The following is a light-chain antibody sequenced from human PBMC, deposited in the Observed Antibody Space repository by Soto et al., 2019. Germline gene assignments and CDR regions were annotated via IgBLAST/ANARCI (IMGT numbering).Light chain of an antibody. Sequence: EIVMTQSPATLSVSPGERATLSCRASQSVSSNLAWYQQKPGQAPRLLIYGASTRAAGIPARLSGSGSGPAFTLTFSSLQSEDFAVYYCQQYNNWPFPFGPGTKVDIK. CDR1: QSVSSN. CDR2: GAS. V-gene: IGKV3-15*01. J-gene: IGKJ3*01. CDR3: QQYNNWPFP.